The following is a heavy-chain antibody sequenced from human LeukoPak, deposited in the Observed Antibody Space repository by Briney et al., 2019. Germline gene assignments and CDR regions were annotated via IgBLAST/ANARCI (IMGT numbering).Heavy chain of an antibody. D-gene: IGHD4-17*01. V-gene: IGHV3-30*03. J-gene: IGHJ4*02. Sequence: PGGSLRLPCAASGFTFSSYGMHWVRQAPGKGLEWVAVISYDGSNKYYADSVKGRFTISRDSAKNSLYLQMNSLRDEDTAVYYCARDRDSGDYTAAPGDYWGQGTLVTVSS. CDR1: GFTFSSYG. CDR3: ARDRDSGDYTAAPGDY. CDR2: ISYDGSNK.